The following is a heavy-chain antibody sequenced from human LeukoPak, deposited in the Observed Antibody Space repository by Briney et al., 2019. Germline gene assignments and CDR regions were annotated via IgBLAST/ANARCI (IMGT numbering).Heavy chain of an antibody. V-gene: IGHV3-9*01. CDR1: GYSIYSGYY. D-gene: IGHD6-19*01. CDR3: APVAGMLGDY. Sequence: LSLTCTVSGYSIYSGYYWGWIRQPPGKGLEWVSGISWNSGSIGYADSVKGRFTISRDNAKNSLYLQMNSLRAEDTAVYYCAPVAGMLGDYWGQGTLVTVSS. CDR2: ISWNSGSI. J-gene: IGHJ4*02.